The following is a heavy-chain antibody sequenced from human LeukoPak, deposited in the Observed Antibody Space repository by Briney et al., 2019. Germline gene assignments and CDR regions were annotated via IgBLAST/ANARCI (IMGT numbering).Heavy chain of an antibody. J-gene: IGHJ6*03. CDR1: GGSISGYY. Sequence: SETLSLTCTVSGGSISGYYWNWIRQPPGKGLEWIGSMQYIGSTNYNSSLKSRVTTSINMSKNQFSLRVSSVTAADTAVYYCARESTVGYNYMDVWGKGTTVTVSS. D-gene: IGHD1-1*01. CDR2: MQYIGST. CDR3: ARESTVGYNYMDV. V-gene: IGHV4-59*01.